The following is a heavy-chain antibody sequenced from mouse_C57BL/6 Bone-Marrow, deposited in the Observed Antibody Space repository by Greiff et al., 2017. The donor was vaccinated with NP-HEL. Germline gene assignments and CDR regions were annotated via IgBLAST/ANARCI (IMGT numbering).Heavy chain of an antibody. D-gene: IGHD1-1*01. V-gene: IGHV1-39*01. CDR2: INPNYGTT. Sequence: EVQLQQPGPELVKPGASVKISCKASGYSFTDYNMNWVKQSNGKSLEWIGVINPNYGTTSYNQKFKGKATLTVDQSSSTAYMQLNSLTSEDSAVYSCARGGYYYGSSYLWYFYVWGTGTTVTVSS. CDR1: GYSFTDYN. J-gene: IGHJ1*03. CDR3: ARGGYYYGSSYLWYFYV.